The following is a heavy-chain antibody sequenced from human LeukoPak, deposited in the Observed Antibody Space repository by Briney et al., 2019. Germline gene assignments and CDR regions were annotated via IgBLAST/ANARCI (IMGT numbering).Heavy chain of an antibody. Sequence: GGSLRLSCAASGFTFSSYAMSWVRQAPGKGLEWVSAISGSGGSTYYADSVKGRFTISRDNSKNTLYLQMNSLRAEDTAVYYCAREGSRDGYNLYFDYWGQGTLVTVSS. CDR1: GFTFSSYA. CDR3: AREGSRDGYNLYFDY. J-gene: IGHJ4*02. V-gene: IGHV3-23*01. D-gene: IGHD5-24*01. CDR2: ISGSGGST.